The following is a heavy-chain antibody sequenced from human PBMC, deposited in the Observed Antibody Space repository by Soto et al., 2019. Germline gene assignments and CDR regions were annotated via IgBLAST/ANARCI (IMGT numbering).Heavy chain of an antibody. J-gene: IGHJ4*02. CDR1: GGSFSGYY. D-gene: IGHD2-21*01. V-gene: IGHV4-34*01. CDR3: ARDKIPRLFEY. Sequence: SETLSLTWAVYGGSFSGYYGTWIRQPPGTGLEWIGEINHSGSTNYNPSLKSRVTISVDTSKNQFSLKLTSVTAADTVVSYCARDKIPRLFEYWGQGTLVPVSS. CDR2: INHSGST.